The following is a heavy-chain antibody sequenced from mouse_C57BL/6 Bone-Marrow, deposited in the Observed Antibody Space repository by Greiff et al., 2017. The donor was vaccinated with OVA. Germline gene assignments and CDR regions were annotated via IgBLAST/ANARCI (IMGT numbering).Heavy chain of an antibody. Sequence: VQLQQSGPELVKPGASVKISCKASGYAFSSSWMNWVKQRPGKGLEWIGRIYPGDGDTNYNGKFKGKATLTADKSSSTAYIQLSSLTSEDSAVYFCARWDDFDYWGQGTTLTVSS. D-gene: IGHD4-1*01. J-gene: IGHJ2*01. CDR1: GYAFSSSW. V-gene: IGHV1-82*01. CDR3: ARWDDFDY. CDR2: IYPGDGDT.